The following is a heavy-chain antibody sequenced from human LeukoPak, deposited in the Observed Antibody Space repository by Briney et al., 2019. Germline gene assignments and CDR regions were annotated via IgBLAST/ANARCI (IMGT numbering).Heavy chain of an antibody. D-gene: IGHD2-21*01. CDR2: IRYDGSNK. CDR1: GFTFSSFG. Sequence: GESLKISCAASGFTFSSFGMHWVRQAPGNGLEWVAFIRYDGSNKKYADAVTGRFTISRDNSKNTLYLQMSSLRAEDTAVYYCAKRRGEDYLDYWGQGTLVTVSS. J-gene: IGHJ4*02. V-gene: IGHV3-30*02. CDR3: AKRRGEDYLDY.